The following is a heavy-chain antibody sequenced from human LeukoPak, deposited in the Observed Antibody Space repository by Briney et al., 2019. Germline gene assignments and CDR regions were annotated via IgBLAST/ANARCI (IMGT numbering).Heavy chain of an antibody. D-gene: IGHD1-26*01. J-gene: IGHJ4*02. CDR3: ARVRAVFGSGLFDY. V-gene: IGHV4-34*01. Sequence: KPSETLSLTCAVYGGSFSGYYWSWIRQPPGKGLEWIGEINHSGSTNYNPSLKSRVTISVDTSKNQFSLKLSSVTAADTAVYYCARVRAVFGSGLFDYWGQGTLVTVSS. CDR2: INHSGST. CDR1: GGSFSGYY.